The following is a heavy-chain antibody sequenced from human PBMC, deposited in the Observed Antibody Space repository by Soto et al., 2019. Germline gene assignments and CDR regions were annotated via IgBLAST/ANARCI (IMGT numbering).Heavy chain of an antibody. Sequence: EVQLVESGGGLVQPGRSLRLTCAASGFSFSNYNMNWVRQAPGKGLEWVSYIKSSSNIIYYADSVKGRFTISRDNAKNSLYLQTNSLRAANTAVYYCARDLQVGSGWTYPYLALWGRGTLVTVSS. V-gene: IGHV3-48*01. J-gene: IGHJ2*01. D-gene: IGHD6-19*01. CDR2: IKSSSNII. CDR3: ARDLQVGSGWTYPYLAL. CDR1: GFSFSNYN.